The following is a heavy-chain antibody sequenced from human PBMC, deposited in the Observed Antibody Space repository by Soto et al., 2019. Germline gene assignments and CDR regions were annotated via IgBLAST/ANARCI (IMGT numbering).Heavy chain of an antibody. CDR1: GHTSKNGW. CDR2: IKGEADCGTT. Sequence: SLSCAPSGHTSKNGWMTWVRQAAGKGVEWDGSIKGEADCGTTGYAAPGKWRHTISRDHSKDAVYLLMNSLYTGDTAMHYCTTGLSNPYYTFDYWGQGT. CDR3: TTGLSNPYYTFDY. D-gene: IGHD1-26*01. V-gene: IGHV3-15*01. J-gene: IGHJ4*02.